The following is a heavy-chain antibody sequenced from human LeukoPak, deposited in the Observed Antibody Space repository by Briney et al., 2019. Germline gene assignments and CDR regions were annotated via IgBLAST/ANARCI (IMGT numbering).Heavy chain of an antibody. CDR1: GVSINNYY. J-gene: IGHJ3*02. D-gene: IGHD5-12*01. CDR2: VYYSGST. Sequence: SETLSLTCSVSGVSINNYYWSWIREPPGRGLEWIGYVYYSGSTNYNPSLKSRVTISVDTSKNQFSLKLSPVTAADTAVYYCARSRGYSGYAYDAFDIWGRGTMVTVSS. V-gene: IGHV4-59*01. CDR3: ARSRGYSGYAYDAFDI.